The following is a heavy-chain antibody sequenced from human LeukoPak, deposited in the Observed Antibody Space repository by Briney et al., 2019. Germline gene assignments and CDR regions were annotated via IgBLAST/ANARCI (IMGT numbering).Heavy chain of an antibody. CDR3: ARDRGLIDY. CDR2: IYTSGST. J-gene: IGHJ4*02. CDR1: GGSISSGSYY. D-gene: IGHD3-10*01. Sequence: SQTLSLTCTVSGGSISSGSYYWSLIRQPAGKGLEWIGRIYTSGSTNYNPSLKSRVTISVDTSKNQFSLKLSSVTAADTAVYYCARDRGLIDYWGQGTLVTVSS. V-gene: IGHV4-61*02.